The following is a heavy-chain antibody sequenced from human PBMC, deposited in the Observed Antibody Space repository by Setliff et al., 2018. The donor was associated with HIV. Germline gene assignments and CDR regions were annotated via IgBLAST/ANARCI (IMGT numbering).Heavy chain of an antibody. CDR2: IYSGGST. CDR1: GFTVSNNY. Sequence: PWGSLRLSCAASGFTVSNNYMSWVRQAPGKGLEWVSTIYSGGSTYHADSVKGRFTLSRDNSKNALYLRMNSLKIEDTAVYYCTTDPDYDDPWGQGTLVTVS. V-gene: IGHV3-53*01. CDR3: TTDPDYDDP. D-gene: IGHD4-17*01. J-gene: IGHJ5*02.